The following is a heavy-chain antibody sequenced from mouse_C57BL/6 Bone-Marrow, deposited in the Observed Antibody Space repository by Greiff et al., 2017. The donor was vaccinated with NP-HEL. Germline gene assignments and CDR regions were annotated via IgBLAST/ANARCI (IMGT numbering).Heavy chain of an antibody. CDR2: ISDGGSYT. V-gene: IGHV5-4*01. J-gene: IGHJ3*01. CDR1: GFTFSSYA. CDR3: ARKEGPAY. D-gene: IGHD3-3*01. Sequence: EVQGVESGGGLVKPGGSLKLSCAASGFTFSSYAMSWVRQTPEKRLEWVATISDGGSYTYYPDNVKGRFTISRDNAKNNLYLQMSHLKSEDTAMYYCARKEGPAYWGQGTLVTVSA.